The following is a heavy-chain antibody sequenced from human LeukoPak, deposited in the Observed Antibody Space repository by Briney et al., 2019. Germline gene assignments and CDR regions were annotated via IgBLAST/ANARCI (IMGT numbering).Heavy chain of an antibody. CDR2: IYYRGST. J-gene: IGHJ4*02. CDR3: ATYVVTAIPYYFDY. Sequence: SETLSLTCTVSGGSISSGDYYWSWIRQPPGKGLEWIGYIYYRGSTYYNPSLKSRVTISVDTSKNQFSLKLSSVTAADTAVYYCATYVVTAIPYYFDYWGQGTLVTVSS. D-gene: IGHD2-21*02. CDR1: GGSISSGDYY. V-gene: IGHV4-30-4*01.